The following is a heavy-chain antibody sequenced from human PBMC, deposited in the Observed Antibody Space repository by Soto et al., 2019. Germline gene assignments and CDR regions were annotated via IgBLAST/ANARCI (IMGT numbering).Heavy chain of an antibody. Sequence: ASVKVSCKASGSSCTGYHIHWVRQAPGQGLEWLGRINPKSGGTSTAQKFQGWVTMTTDTSISTASMELTRLTSDDTAIYYCARGDSTDCSNGVCSFFYNHDMDVWGQGTTVTVSS. CDR2: INPKSGGT. D-gene: IGHD2-8*01. J-gene: IGHJ6*02. V-gene: IGHV1-2*04. CDR3: ARGDSTDCSNGVCSFFYNHDMDV. CDR1: GSSCTGYH.